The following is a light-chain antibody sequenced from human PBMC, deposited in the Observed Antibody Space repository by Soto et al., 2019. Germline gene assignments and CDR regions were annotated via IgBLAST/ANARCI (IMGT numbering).Light chain of an antibody. CDR2: DAS. V-gene: IGKV3-11*01. J-gene: IGKJ5*01. Sequence: EIVLTQSPATLSLSPGERATLSCSASQIVKTFLVWYQQRPGQAPRLLIHDASHRAAGIPARFSGSGFGTDCTLTISSLEPEDAAVYYCQQRSNWPPITFGQGTRLEIK. CDR1: QIVKTF. CDR3: QQRSNWPPIT.